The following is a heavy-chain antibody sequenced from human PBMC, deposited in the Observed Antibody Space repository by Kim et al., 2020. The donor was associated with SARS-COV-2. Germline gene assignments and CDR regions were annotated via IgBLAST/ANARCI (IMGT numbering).Heavy chain of an antibody. J-gene: IGHJ4*02. V-gene: IGHV3-23*01. CDR2: ISFSGVNT. Sequence: GGSLRLSCVTSGFIFKNYAGACVRGAPGKGLEWVATISFSGVNTYYADSVQGRFTISRDSSKNTLYLQMNSLRVEDTAVYYCARAFLSDLDITGYYPLDYWGQGTVVTVSS. D-gene: IGHD3-9*01. CDR1: GFIFKNYA. CDR3: ARAFLSDLDITGYYPLDY.